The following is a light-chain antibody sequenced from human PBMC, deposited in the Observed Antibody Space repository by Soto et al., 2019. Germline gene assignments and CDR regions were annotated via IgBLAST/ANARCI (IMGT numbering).Light chain of an antibody. CDR2: GAS. J-gene: IGKJ3*01. CDR3: QQYGSSPL. V-gene: IGKV3-20*01. CDR1: QSVSNN. Sequence: EIVMTESPATVSVSPGDRATLSCRASQSVSNNLAWYQQTPGQAPRLLIYGASSRATGIPDRFSGSGSGTDFTLTISRLEPEDFAVYYCQQYGSSPLFGPGTKVDI.